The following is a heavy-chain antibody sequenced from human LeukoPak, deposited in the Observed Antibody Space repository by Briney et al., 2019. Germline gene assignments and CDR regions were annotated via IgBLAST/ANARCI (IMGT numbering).Heavy chain of an antibody. CDR3: ASSPSAFSGMDV. CDR1: GGSISSSSYY. V-gene: IGHV4-39*01. CDR2: TYYSGST. Sequence: PSETLSLTCTVSGGSISSSSYYWGWIRQPPGKGLEWIGSTYYSGSTYYNPSLKSRVTISVDTSKDQFSLKLSSVTAADTAVYYCASSPSAFSGMDVWGKGTTVTVSS. D-gene: IGHD3-10*01. J-gene: IGHJ6*03.